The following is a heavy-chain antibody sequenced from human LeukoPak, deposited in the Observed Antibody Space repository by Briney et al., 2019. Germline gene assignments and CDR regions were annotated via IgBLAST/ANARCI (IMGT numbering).Heavy chain of an antibody. CDR3: ARDLVDIVAPKRDY. V-gene: IGHV1-2*02. Sequence: ASVKVSCKASGYTFTGYYMHWVRQAPGQGLEWMGWINPNSGGTNYAQKFQGRVTMTRDTSISTACMELSRLRSDDTAVYYCARDLVDIVAPKRDYWGQGTLVTVSS. J-gene: IGHJ4*02. D-gene: IGHD5-12*01. CDR1: GYTFTGYY. CDR2: INPNSGGT.